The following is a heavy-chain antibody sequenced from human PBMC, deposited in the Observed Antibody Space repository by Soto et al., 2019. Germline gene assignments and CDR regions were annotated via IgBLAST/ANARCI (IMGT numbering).Heavy chain of an antibody. J-gene: IGHJ6*02. V-gene: IGHV1-24*01. D-gene: IGHD2-2*02. Sequence: ASVKVSCKVSGYTLTELSMHWVRQAPGKGLEWMGGFDPEDGETIYAQKFQGRVTMTEDTSTDTAYMELSSLRSEDTAVYYCETLKGPNTQKKDLFYYSYSGMAVGGQGTRAPVPS. CDR2: FDPEDGET. CDR3: ETLKGPNTQKKDLFYYSYSGMAV. CDR1: GYTLTELS.